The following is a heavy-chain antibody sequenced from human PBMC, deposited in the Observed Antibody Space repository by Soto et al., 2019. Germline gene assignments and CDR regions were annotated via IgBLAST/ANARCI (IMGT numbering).Heavy chain of an antibody. J-gene: IGHJ5*02. Sequence: SETLSLTCSVSGGSVSSGNYYWSWIRQPPGKGLEWIGSIHHRGSTKYNPSLKSRVTISLDTSNNQFSLKLTSLTAADTAVHYCARAYCGGACYSWGTHWFDPWGQATLVTVSS. CDR3: ARAYCGGACYSWGTHWFDP. D-gene: IGHD2-21*02. V-gene: IGHV4-61*01. CDR2: IHHRGST. CDR1: GGSVSSGNYY.